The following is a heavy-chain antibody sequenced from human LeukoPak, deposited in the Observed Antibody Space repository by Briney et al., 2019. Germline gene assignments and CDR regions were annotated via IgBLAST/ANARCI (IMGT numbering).Heavy chain of an antibody. CDR3: AKGRQLGSCCHPDY. CDR1: GLPFNSVA. CDR2: ITGSDGTT. Sequence: GGSLRLSCALSGLPFNSVAMTWVRQAPGKGLELVSTITGSDGTTYYADSVKGRFTIYRDYTKNTLHLQMNSLRVEDTVIYCSAKGRQLGSCCHPDYWGQGTLVTVSS. D-gene: IGHD6-13*01. J-gene: IGHJ4*02. V-gene: IGHV3-23*01.